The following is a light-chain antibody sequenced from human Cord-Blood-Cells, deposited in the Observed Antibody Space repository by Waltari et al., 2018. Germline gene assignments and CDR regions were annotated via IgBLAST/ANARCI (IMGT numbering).Light chain of an antibody. CDR3: QQYNSYST. J-gene: IGKJ1*01. CDR1: QSISSW. V-gene: IGKV1-5*03. CDR2: KAS. Sequence: DIQMTQSPPTLSASVGERVTITCRASQSISSWLAWYQQKPGKAPKLLIYKASSLESGVPSRFSGSGSGTEFTLTSSSLQPDDFATYYCQQYNSYSTFGQGTKVEIK.